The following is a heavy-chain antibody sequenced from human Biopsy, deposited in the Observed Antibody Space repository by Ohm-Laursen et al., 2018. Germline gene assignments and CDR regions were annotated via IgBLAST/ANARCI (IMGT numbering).Heavy chain of an antibody. CDR1: GFTFSNYW. CDR3: VRDGNYRLGQ. V-gene: IGHV3-74*03. D-gene: IGHD1-7*01. Sequence: SLRLSCTASGFTFSNYWMHWVRQPPGEGLVWVSRIKSDGTTMYAGFVRGRFTLSRDNEKNTLDLQMNGLTVEDTAVYYCVRDGNYRLGQWGQGTLVTVSS. J-gene: IGHJ4*02. CDR2: IKSDGTT.